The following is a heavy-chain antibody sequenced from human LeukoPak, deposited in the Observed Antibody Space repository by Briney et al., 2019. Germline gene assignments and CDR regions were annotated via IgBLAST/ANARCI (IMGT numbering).Heavy chain of an antibody. CDR2: IRYDGSNK. CDR1: GFTFSSYG. D-gene: IGHD2-2*01. CDR3: AKDLLGYCSSTSCYGVFDY. J-gene: IGHJ4*02. V-gene: IGHV3-30*02. Sequence: GGSLRLSCAASGFTFSSYGMHWVRQAPGKGLERVAFIRYDGSNKYYADSVKGRFTISRDNSKNTLYLQRNSLRAEDTAVYYCAKDLLGYCSSTSCYGVFDYWGQGTLVTVSS.